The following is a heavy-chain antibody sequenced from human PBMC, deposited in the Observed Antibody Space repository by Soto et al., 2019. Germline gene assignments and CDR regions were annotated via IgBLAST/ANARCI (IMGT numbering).Heavy chain of an antibody. CDR1: GYTFTSYG. J-gene: IGHJ6*02. CDR3: AREKGKAVTGTYYYYGMDV. D-gene: IGHD6-19*01. Sequence: QVQLVQSGAEVKRPGASLKVSCKASGYTFTSYGINWVRQAPGQGLEWMGWISPYTGNTNYAQEFQGRVTMTADTSTSTAYMALRRLRSDDTAVYYCAREKGKAVTGTYYYYGMDVWGQGTTVTVSS. V-gene: IGHV1-18*04. CDR2: ISPYTGNT.